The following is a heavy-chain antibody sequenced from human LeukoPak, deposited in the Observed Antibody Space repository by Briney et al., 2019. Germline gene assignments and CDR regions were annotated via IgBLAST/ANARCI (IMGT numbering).Heavy chain of an antibody. CDR3: ARDLGLGVVINSWFDP. V-gene: IGHV4-4*07. CDR1: GGSISSYY. J-gene: IGHJ5*02. CDR2: IYTSGST. Sequence: SETLSLTCTVSGGSISSYYWSWIRQPVGKGLEWIGRIYTSGSTNYNPSLKSRVTMSVDTSKNQFSLKLSSVTAADTAVYYCARDLGLGVVINSWFDPWGQGTLVTVSS. D-gene: IGHD3-3*01.